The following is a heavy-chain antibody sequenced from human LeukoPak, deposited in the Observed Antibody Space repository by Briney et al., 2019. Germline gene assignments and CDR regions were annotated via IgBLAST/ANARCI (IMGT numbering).Heavy chain of an antibody. CDR3: ARDRDYGGSRGMDV. V-gene: IGHV3-11*01. CDR2: ISSSGSTI. Sequence: GRSLRLSCAASGFTFSDYYMSWIRQAPGKGLEWVSYISSSGSTIYYADSVKGRFTISRDNAKNSLYLQMNSLRAEDTAVYYCARDRDYGGSRGMDVWGQGTTVTVSS. D-gene: IGHD4-17*01. CDR1: GFTFSDYY. J-gene: IGHJ6*02.